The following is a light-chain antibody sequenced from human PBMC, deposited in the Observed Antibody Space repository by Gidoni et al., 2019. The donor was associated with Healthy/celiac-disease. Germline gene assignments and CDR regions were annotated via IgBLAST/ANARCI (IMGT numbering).Light chain of an antibody. J-gene: IGKJ4*01. CDR3: QQSYSTPPT. CDR1: QSISSY. Sequence: DIQRTQAPSSLSASIGDRVTITCRARQSISSYLNWYQQKPGKAPKLLIYAASSLQSGVPSWFRGSGSGTDFTLSISRLQPEDFATYYCQQSYSTPPTFGGGTQVEIK. CDR2: AAS. V-gene: IGKV1-39*01.